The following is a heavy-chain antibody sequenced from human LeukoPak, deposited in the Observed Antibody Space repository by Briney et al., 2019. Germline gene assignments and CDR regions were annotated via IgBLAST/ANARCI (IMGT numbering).Heavy chain of an antibody. D-gene: IGHD2-15*01. CDR2: IIPILGIA. V-gene: IGHV1-69*04. CDR3: ARSYCSGGSSYSSTYSGKNWFDP. Sequence: GASVKVSCKASGGTFSSYAISWVRQAPGQGLEWMGRIIPILGIANYAQKFQGRVTITADKSTSTAYMELSSLRSEDTAVYYCARSYCSGGSSYSSTYSGKNWFDPWGQGTLVTVSS. J-gene: IGHJ5*02. CDR1: GGTFSSYA.